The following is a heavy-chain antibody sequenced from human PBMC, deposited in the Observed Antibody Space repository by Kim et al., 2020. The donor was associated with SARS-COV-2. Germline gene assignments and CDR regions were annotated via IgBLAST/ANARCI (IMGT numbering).Heavy chain of an antibody. D-gene: IGHD1-1*01. J-gene: IGHJ4*02. V-gene: IGHV4-39*01. CDR3: ARHETTDFDY. Sequence: SETLSLTCTVSGGSISSSSYYWGWIRQPPGKGLEWIGSIYYSGSTYYNPSLKSRVTISVDTSKNQFSLKLSSVTAADTAVYYCARHETTDFDYWGQGTLVAVSS. CDR2: IYYSGST. CDR1: GGSISSSSYY.